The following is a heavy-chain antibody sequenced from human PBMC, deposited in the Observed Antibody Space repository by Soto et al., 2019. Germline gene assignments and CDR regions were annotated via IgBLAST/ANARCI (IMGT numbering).Heavy chain of an antibody. CDR3: ARGPSSGWGAFDI. CDR2: IIPILGIA. J-gene: IGHJ3*02. D-gene: IGHD6-19*01. CDR1: GGTFSSYT. V-gene: IGHV1-69*02. Sequence: QVQLVQSGAEVKKPGSSVKVSCKASGGTFSSYTISWVRQAPGQGLEWMGRIIPILGIANYAQKFQGRVTITADKPTSTAYMELSSLRSEDTAVYYCARGPSSGWGAFDIWGQGTMVTVSS.